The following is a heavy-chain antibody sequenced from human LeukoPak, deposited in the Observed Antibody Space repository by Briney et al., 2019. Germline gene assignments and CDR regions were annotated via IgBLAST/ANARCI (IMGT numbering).Heavy chain of an antibody. Sequence: SETLSLTCSVSGGSITSSSYYWGWIRQPPEKGLEWIGSIYYTGGTNYSPSLKSRVTMSVDTSKTQFSLKLRSVTAADTAVYYCARYSGYDLAYWGQGTLVTVSS. CDR1: GGSITSSSYY. CDR3: ARYSGYDLAY. V-gene: IGHV4-39*01. J-gene: IGHJ4*02. D-gene: IGHD5-12*01. CDR2: IYYTGGT.